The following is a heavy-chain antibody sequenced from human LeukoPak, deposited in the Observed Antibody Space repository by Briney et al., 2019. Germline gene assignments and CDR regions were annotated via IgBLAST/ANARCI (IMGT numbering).Heavy chain of an antibody. CDR3: AKTTAGYSSGRYPGWPIDY. J-gene: IGHJ4*02. D-gene: IGHD6-19*01. CDR2: ISGSGGST. V-gene: IGHV3-23*01. CDR1: GFTFNSYA. Sequence: PGGSLRLSCAASGFTFNSYAIYWVRQAPGKGLEWVSGISGSGGSTYHADSVKGRFSISRYNSRNTVFLQMHSLRAEDTALYYCAKTTAGYSSGRYPGWPIDYWGQGTLVTVSS.